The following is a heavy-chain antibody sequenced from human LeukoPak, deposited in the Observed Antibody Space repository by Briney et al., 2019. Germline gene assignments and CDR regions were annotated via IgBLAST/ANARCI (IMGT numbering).Heavy chain of an antibody. CDR2: ISGSGGST. J-gene: IGHJ4*02. CDR3: AKDPGAMAKEHFDY. V-gene: IGHV3-23*01. D-gene: IGHD5-18*01. CDR1: GFIFNSYG. Sequence: TGGSLRLSCAASGFIFNSYGMHWVRQAPGKGLEWVSGISGSGGSTYYADSVKGRFTISRDNSKNTLYLQMNSLRAEDTAVYYCAKDPGAMAKEHFDYWGQGTLVTVSS.